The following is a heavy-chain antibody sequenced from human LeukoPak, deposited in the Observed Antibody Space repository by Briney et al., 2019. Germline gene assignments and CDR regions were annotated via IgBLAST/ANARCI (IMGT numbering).Heavy chain of an antibody. CDR1: GFTFSTCS. CDR2: ISGSSYHI. J-gene: IGHJ4*02. Sequence: GGSLRLSCAASGFTFSTCSMKWVRQAPGKALEWVSSISGSSYHIYYADSVKGRFTISRDNSKNTVYLQMTTLRVEDTAVYYCARDAEVPYFDYWGQGTLVTVSS. V-gene: IGHV3-21*01. CDR3: ARDAEVPYFDY.